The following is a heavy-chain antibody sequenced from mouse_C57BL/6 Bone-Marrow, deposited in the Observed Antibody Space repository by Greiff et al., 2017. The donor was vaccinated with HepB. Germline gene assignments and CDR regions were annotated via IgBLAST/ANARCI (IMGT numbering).Heavy chain of an antibody. V-gene: IGHV1-81*01. Sequence: VKLVESGAELARPGASVKLSCKASGYTFTSYGISWVKQRTGQGLEWIGEIYPRSGNTYYNEKFKGKATLTADKSSSTAYMELRSLTSEDSAVYFCASPYDGYYYYYAMDYWGQGTSVTVSS. CDR1: GYTFTSYG. J-gene: IGHJ4*01. CDR2: IYPRSGNT. CDR3: ASPYDGYYYYYAMDY. D-gene: IGHD2-3*01.